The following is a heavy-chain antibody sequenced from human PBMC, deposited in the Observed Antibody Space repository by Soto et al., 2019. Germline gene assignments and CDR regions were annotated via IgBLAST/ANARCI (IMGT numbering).Heavy chain of an antibody. CDR3: AKGGSSGYVDY. Sequence: QVQLVESGGDVVQPGRSLRLSCAASGFTFSSYGMHWVRQAPGKGLEWVAVISYDGSNKYYADSVKGRFTISRDNSKNTLYLQMNSLRAEDTAVYYCAKGGSSGYVDYWGQGTLVTVSS. V-gene: IGHV3-30*18. D-gene: IGHD3-22*01. CDR1: GFTFSSYG. CDR2: ISYDGSNK. J-gene: IGHJ4*02.